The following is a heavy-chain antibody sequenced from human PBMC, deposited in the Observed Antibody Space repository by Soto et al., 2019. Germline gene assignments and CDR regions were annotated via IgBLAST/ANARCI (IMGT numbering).Heavy chain of an antibody. D-gene: IGHD3-16*01. CDR3: ARHNGPLYVGYYYDMDI. J-gene: IGHJ6*02. V-gene: IGHV4-39*01. CDR2: IYYSGYT. Sequence: SETLSLTCTVSGGSISSSSYYWGWIRQPPGKGLEWIGSIYYSGYTYYNPSLKSRVTISVDTSKNQFSLKLSSVTAADTAVYYCARHNGPLYVGYYYDMDIWGQGTTVTVSS. CDR1: GGSISSSSYY.